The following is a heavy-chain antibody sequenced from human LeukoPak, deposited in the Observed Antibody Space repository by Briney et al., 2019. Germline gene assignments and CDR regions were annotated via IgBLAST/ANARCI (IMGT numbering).Heavy chain of an antibody. D-gene: IGHD3-22*01. Sequence: GGSLRLPCTASGFTFSNYAMSWVRQAPGKGLEWVSAISSSDGTTYYADSVKGRFTISRDNSKNTLYLHMNSLRAEDTAVYYCAKDNYYDSSGYCNFDYWGQGTLVTVSS. V-gene: IGHV3-23*01. J-gene: IGHJ4*02. CDR1: GFTFSNYA. CDR3: AKDNYYDSSGYCNFDY. CDR2: ISSSDGTT.